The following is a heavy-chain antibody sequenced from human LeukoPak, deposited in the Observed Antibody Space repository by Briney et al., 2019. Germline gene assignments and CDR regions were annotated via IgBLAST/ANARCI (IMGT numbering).Heavy chain of an antibody. V-gene: IGHV3-23*01. D-gene: IGHD2-2*01. CDR3: AKDTTPEDIVVVPAAMGDY. Sequence: PGGSLRLSCAASGFTFSTYAMSWVRQAPGKGLEWVSTISGSGGSTYYADSVMRRFTISRDDSKNTLYLQMNSLRAEDTAVYYCAKDTTPEDIVVVPAAMGDYWGQGTLVTVSS. CDR2: ISGSGGST. CDR1: GFTFSTYA. J-gene: IGHJ4*02.